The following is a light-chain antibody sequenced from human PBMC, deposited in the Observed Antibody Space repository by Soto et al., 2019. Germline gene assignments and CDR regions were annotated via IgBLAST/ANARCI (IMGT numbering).Light chain of an antibody. CDR1: SSDVGGFDH. Sequence: QSALTQPASVSGCPGQSITISCTGASSDVGGFDHVSWYQQHPGKVPRLLIYDVSSRPSGVSDRFSGSKSGNTASLTISGLQAEDEADYYCNSFTTTNTYVFGTGTKLTVL. CDR2: DVS. V-gene: IGLV2-14*03. CDR3: NSFTTTNTYV. J-gene: IGLJ1*01.